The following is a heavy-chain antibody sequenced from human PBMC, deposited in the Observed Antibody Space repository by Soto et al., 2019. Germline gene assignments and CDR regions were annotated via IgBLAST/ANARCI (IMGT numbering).Heavy chain of an antibody. V-gene: IGHV1-69*01. J-gene: IGHJ5*02. CDR2: IIPIFGTA. CDR3: GRDSNIGYIYGCGSVWWFDA. CDR1: GGTFSSYA. Sequence: QVQLVQSGAEVKKPGSSVKVSCKASGGTFSSYAISWVRQAPGQGLEWMGGIIPIFGTANYAQKFQSRVTITSAETNSSAVMELSCQTSEDTAVYYCGRDSNIGYIYGCGSVWWFDAWGQGTMVTVSP. D-gene: IGHD5-18*01.